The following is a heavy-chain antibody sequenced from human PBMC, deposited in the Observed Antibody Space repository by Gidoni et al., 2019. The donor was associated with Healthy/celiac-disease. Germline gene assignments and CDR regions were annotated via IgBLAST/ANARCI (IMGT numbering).Heavy chain of an antibody. D-gene: IGHD3-3*01. J-gene: IGHJ4*02. CDR3: ASGDFWSGLI. CDR2: ISYDGSNK. Sequence: QVQLVESGGGVVQPGRSLSLSCAASGFTFSSYAMHGVRQAPGKGLGWVAVISYDGSNKYYADSVKGRFTISRDNSKNTLYLQMNSLRAEDTAVYYCASGDFWSGLIWGQGTLVTVSS. CDR1: GFTFSSYA. V-gene: IGHV3-30*04.